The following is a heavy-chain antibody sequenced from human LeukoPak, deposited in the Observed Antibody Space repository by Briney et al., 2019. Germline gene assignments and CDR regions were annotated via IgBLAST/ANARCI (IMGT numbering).Heavy chain of an antibody. CDR1: GYTFTSYD. CDR3: ARGGPDCSGGSCSSFGCYYGMDV. D-gene: IGHD2-15*01. J-gene: IGHJ6*02. Sequence: ASVKVSCKASGYTFTSYDINWVRQATGQGLEWMGWMNPNSGNTGYAQKFQGRVTMTRNTSISTAYMELSSLRSEDTAVYYCARGGPDCSGGSCSSFGCYYGMDVWGQGTTVTVSS. CDR2: MNPNSGNT. V-gene: IGHV1-8*01.